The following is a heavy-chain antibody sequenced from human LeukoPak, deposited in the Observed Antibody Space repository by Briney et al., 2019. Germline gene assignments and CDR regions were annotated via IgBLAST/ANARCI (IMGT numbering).Heavy chain of an antibody. Sequence: PSETLSLTCTVSGGCISSSSYYWGWIRQSAGKGLEWIGSIYYSGSTYYNPSLKSRVTISVDTSKNQFSLKLSSVTAADTAVYYCARDLLPYYDILTGYYQKYYFDYWGRGTLVTVSS. D-gene: IGHD3-9*01. CDR1: GGCISSSSYY. CDR2: IYYSGST. J-gene: IGHJ4*02. CDR3: ARDLLPYYDILTGYYQKYYFDY. V-gene: IGHV4-39*07.